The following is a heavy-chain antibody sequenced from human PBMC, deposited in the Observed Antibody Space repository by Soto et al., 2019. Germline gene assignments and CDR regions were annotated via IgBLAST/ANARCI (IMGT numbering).Heavy chain of an antibody. CDR2: INHSGST. J-gene: IGHJ3*02. CDR1: GFTFSNAW. Sequence: GSLRLSCAASGFTFSNAWINWVRQAPGKGLEWIGEINHSGSTNYNPSLKSRVTISVDTSKNQFSLKLSSVTAADTAVYYCARKLYCSGGSCPGAFDIWGQGTMVTV. CDR3: ARKLYCSGGSCPGAFDI. D-gene: IGHD2-15*01. V-gene: IGHV4-34*01.